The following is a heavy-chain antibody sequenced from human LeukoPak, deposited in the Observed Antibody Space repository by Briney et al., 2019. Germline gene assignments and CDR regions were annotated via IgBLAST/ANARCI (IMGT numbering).Heavy chain of an antibody. Sequence: ASVKVSCKVSGYTLTELSMHWVRQAPGKGLEWMGGFDPEDGETIYAQKFQGRVTMTEDTSTDTAYMELSSLRSEDTAVYYCATDLPVLKPYGDYVFGAFDIWGQGTMVTVSS. D-gene: IGHD4-17*01. CDR1: GYTLTELS. J-gene: IGHJ3*02. CDR3: ATDLPVLKPYGDYVFGAFDI. CDR2: FDPEDGET. V-gene: IGHV1-24*01.